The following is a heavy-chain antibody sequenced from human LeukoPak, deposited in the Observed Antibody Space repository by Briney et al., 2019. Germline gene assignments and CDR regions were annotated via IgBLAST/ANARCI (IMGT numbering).Heavy chain of an antibody. D-gene: IGHD3-9*01. CDR1: GYTFTSYG. Sequence: ASVKVSCKASGYTFTSYGISWVRQAPGQGLEWMGWISAYNGNANYAQKHQGRVTMTTDTSTSTAYMELRSLRSDDTAVYYCARGPLYYDILTGYYTEGGAFDIWGQGTMVTVSS. V-gene: IGHV1-18*04. CDR3: ARGPLYYDILTGYYTEGGAFDI. J-gene: IGHJ3*02. CDR2: ISAYNGNA.